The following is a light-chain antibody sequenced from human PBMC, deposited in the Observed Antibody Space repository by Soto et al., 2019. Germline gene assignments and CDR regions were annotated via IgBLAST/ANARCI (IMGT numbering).Light chain of an antibody. CDR1: SNDVGRFNY. CDR3: SSFVHGTSYV. Sequence: QSVLTQAPSASGTPGQPVTISCAGTSNDVGRFNYVSWYQHHPGKAPKLIIYDVAKRPSGVPDRFSGSKSGNTAYLTVSGLQAEDEADYFCSSFVHGTSYVFGTGTKVTVL. J-gene: IGLJ1*01. V-gene: IGLV2-8*01. CDR2: DVA.